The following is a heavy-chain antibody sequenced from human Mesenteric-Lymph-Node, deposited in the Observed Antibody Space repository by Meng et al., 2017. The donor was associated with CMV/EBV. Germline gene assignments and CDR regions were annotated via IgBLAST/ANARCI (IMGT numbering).Heavy chain of an antibody. CDR3: ARRYSYGLCDY. J-gene: IGHJ4*02. CDR1: GGSFSGYY. Sequence: LTCAVYGGSFSGYYWSWIRQPPGKGLEWIGEINHSGSTNYNPSLKSRVTISVDTSKNQFSLKLSSVTAADTAVYYCARRYSYGLCDYWGQGTLVTVSS. D-gene: IGHD5-18*01. V-gene: IGHV4-34*01. CDR2: INHSGST.